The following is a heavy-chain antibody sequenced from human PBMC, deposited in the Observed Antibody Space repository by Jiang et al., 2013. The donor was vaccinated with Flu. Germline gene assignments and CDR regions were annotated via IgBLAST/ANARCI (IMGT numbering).Heavy chain of an antibody. CDR3: ALGSGSYPTWDFDY. V-gene: IGHV4-38-2*02. D-gene: IGHD1-26*01. CDR2: IYHSGST. CDR1: GYSISSGYY. J-gene: IGHJ4*02. Sequence: GSGLVKPSETLSLTCTVSGYSISSGYYWGWIRQPPGKGLEWIGSIYHSGSTYYNPSLKSRVTISVDTSKNQFSLKLSSVTAADTAVYYCALGSGSYPTWDFDYWGQGTLVTASS.